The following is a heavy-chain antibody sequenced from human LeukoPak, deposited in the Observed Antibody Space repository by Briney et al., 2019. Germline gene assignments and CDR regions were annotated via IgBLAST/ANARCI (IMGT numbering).Heavy chain of an antibody. J-gene: IGHJ4*02. V-gene: IGHV3-23*01. CDR3: AKRDAYDSSGFSPLFDY. CDR1: GFSFSNYA. Sequence: GRSLRLSCAASGFSFSNYAMAWVRQAPGKGLEWVSAISGKGGSLYYANSVKGRFIISRENYKSELYLQVHSLRAEDTAVYYCAKRDAYDSSGFSPLFDYWGQGTLVTVSS. CDR2: ISGKGGSL. D-gene: IGHD3-22*01.